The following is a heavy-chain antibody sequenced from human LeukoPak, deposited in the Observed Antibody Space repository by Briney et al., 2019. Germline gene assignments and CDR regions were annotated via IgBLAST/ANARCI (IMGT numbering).Heavy chain of an antibody. D-gene: IGHD5-18*01. CDR2: IYYSGST. Sequence: SETLSLTCTVSGGSISNGGYYWSWIRQHPGKGLEWIGYIYYSGSTYFNPSLKSRVTISLDTSDNQFSLKLSSVTAADTAVYYCARNGYGGYYFDYWGQGSLVTVSS. J-gene: IGHJ4*02. CDR1: GGSISNGGYY. CDR3: ARNGYGGYYFDY. V-gene: IGHV4-31*03.